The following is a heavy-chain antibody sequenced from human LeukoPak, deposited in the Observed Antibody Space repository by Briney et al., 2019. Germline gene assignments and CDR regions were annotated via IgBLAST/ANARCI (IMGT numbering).Heavy chain of an antibody. D-gene: IGHD1-26*01. V-gene: IGHV4-34*01. CDR2: INHSGST. J-gene: IGHJ6*03. CDR1: GGSFSGYY. Sequence: SETLSLTCAVYGGSFSGYYWSWIRQPPGKGLEWIGEINHSGSTNYNPSLKSRVTISVDTSKNQFSPKLSSVTAADTAVYYCARMIRGSYFYYYYYYMDVWGKGTTVTVSS. CDR3: ARMIRGSYFYYYYYYMDV.